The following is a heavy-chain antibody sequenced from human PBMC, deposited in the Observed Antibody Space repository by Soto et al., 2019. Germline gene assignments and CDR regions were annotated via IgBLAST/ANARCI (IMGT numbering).Heavy chain of an antibody. D-gene: IGHD2-8*01. CDR3: AREGMDFGMDV. J-gene: IGHJ6*02. Sequence: QVQLVQSGAEVKKPGSSVKVSCKASGGTFSSYTISWVRQAPGQGLEWMGRIIPILGIANYAQKFQGRVTITADKSTSTAYMELSSLRYEDTAVYYGAREGMDFGMDVWGQGTTVTVSS. CDR2: IIPILGIA. V-gene: IGHV1-69*08. CDR1: GGTFSSYT.